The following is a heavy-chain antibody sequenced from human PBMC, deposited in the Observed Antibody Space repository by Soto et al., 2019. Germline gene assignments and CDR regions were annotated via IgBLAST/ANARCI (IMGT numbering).Heavy chain of an antibody. CDR2: ISYDGSNK. CDR1: GFTFSSYA. V-gene: IGHV3-30-3*01. J-gene: IGHJ6*02. D-gene: IGHD3-10*01. CDR3: GRYLILLFPNVSHYRMHV. Sequence: GGSLRLSCAASGFTFSSYAMHWVRQAPGKGLEWVAVISYDGSNKYYADSVKGRFTISRDNSKNTLYLQMNSLRAEDTAVYYCGRYLILLFPNVSHYRMHVWGQGTTVTVSS.